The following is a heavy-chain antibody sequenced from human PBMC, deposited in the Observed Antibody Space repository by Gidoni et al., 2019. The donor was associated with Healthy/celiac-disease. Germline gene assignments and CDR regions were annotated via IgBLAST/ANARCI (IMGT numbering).Heavy chain of an antibody. CDR2: ISDDGSNK. D-gene: IGHD6-19*01. V-gene: IGHV3-30-3*01. CDR1: GFTFSSSA. CDR3: ARDWGPAAVARNYYYYGMDV. J-gene: IGHJ6*02. Sequence: QVQLVESGGGVVQPGRSLRLSCAASGFTFSSSAMPWVRQAPGKGLEWVAVISDDGSNKYYADYVKGRFTISRDNSKNTLYLQMNSLRAEDTAVYYCARDWGPAAVARNYYYYGMDVWGQGTTVTVSS.